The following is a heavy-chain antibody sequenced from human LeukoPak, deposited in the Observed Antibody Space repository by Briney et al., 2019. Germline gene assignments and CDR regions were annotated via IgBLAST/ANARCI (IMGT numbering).Heavy chain of an antibody. J-gene: IGHJ4*02. Sequence: SQTLSLTCTVSGGSISSGGYYWSWIRQHPGKGLEWIGYIYYSGSTYYNPSLKSRVTISVDTSKNQFSLKLSSVTAADTAVYYCAREMWKCYNISLLDYWGQGTLVTVSS. D-gene: IGHD3-9*01. CDR2: IYYSGST. CDR1: GGSISSGGYY. V-gene: IGHV4-31*03. CDR3: AREMWKCYNISLLDY.